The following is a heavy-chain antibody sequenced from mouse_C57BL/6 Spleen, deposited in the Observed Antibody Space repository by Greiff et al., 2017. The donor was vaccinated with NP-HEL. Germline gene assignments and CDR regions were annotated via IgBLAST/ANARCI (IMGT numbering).Heavy chain of an antibody. Sequence: QVTLKESGPGILQSSQTLSLTCSFSGFSLSTSGMGVSWIRQPSGKGLEWLAHIYWDDDKRYNPSLKSRRTISKDTSRNQVFLKITSVDTADTATYDCARGDDYDGGWFAYWGQGTLVTVSA. CDR3: ARGDDYDGGWFAY. V-gene: IGHV8-12*01. D-gene: IGHD2-4*01. CDR2: IYWDDDK. J-gene: IGHJ3*01. CDR1: GFSLSTSGMG.